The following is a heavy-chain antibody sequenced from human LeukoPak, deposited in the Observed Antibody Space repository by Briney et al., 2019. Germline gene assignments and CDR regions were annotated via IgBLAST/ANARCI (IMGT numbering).Heavy chain of an antibody. CDR1: GYTLTELS. D-gene: IGHD1-7*01. CDR3: ATSPITGTTLECYFDY. CDR2: FDPEDGET. Sequence: ASVTVSCKVSGYTLTELSMHWVRQAPGKGLEWMGGFDPEDGETIYAQKFQGRVTMTEDTSTDTAYMELSSLRSEDTAVYYCATSPITGTTLECYFDYWGQGTLVTVSS. J-gene: IGHJ4*02. V-gene: IGHV1-24*01.